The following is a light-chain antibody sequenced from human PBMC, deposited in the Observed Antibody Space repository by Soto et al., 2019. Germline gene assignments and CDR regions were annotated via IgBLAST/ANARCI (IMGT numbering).Light chain of an antibody. J-gene: IGKJ5*01. V-gene: IGKV1-17*01. Sequence: DIQMTQSPSSLSASVGDRVTITCRASQGIRHDLGWYQQKPGKAPKRLIYSASSLQSGVPPRFSGSGSGTEFTLTISSLQPEDFATYYCQQRSVWPPSITFGQGTRLEIK. CDR1: QGIRHD. CDR2: SAS. CDR3: QQRSVWPPSIT.